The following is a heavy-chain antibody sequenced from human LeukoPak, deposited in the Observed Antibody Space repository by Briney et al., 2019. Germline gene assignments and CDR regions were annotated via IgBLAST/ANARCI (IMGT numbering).Heavy chain of an antibody. D-gene: IGHD3-10*01. CDR2: IKQDGSEK. V-gene: IGHV3-7*01. J-gene: IGHJ1*01. CDR1: GLAFSNFW. CDR3: ARDDFGELFSQH. Sequence: GGSLRLSCATSGLAFSNFWMYWVRQAPGKGLEWVASIKQDGSEKYYVDSVRGRFTISRDNAKNSLYLQMNSLRAEDTAVYYCARDDFGELFSQHWGQGTLVTVSS.